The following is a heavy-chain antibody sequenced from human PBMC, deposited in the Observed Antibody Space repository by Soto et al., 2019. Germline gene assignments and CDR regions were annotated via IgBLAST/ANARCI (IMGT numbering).Heavy chain of an antibody. CDR3: AREGMTTVHQGSWYFDL. Sequence: KPSETLSLTCTVSGGSVSSGSYYWSWIRQPPGKGLEWIGYIYYSGSTNYNPSLKSRVTISVDTSKNQFSLKLSSVTAADTAVYYCAREGMTTVHQGSWYFDLWGRGTLVTVSS. D-gene: IGHD4-17*01. CDR2: IYYSGST. V-gene: IGHV4-61*01. J-gene: IGHJ2*01. CDR1: GGSVSSGSYY.